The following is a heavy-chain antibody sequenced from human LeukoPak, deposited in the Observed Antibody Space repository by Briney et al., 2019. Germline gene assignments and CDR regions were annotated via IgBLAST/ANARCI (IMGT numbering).Heavy chain of an antibody. CDR2: LNPNNGKT. J-gene: IGHJ6*03. D-gene: IGHD2-2*01. CDR3: ARRARDCSRTSCFNYYYYTDV. Sequence: GASVNVSCKASGYTFTNYDINWVRQAAGQGLEWMGWLNPNNGKTGYAQRFQGRVTITRDTSISTAYMELSSLRSEDTAVYYCARRARDCSRTSCFNYYYYTDVWGKGTTVTVSS. CDR1: GYTFTNYD. V-gene: IGHV1-8*03.